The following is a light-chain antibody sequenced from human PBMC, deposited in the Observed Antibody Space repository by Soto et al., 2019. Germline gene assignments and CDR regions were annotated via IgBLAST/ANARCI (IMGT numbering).Light chain of an antibody. V-gene: IGKV1-39*01. Sequence: DIQMTQSPSSLSASVGDRVTITCRASQSISSYLNWYQQKPGKAPKVLIYSASSLQSGVPSRFSGRGSGTDFTLTISSLQPEDVATYYCQKYDSAPQTFGQGTKVDIK. CDR3: QKYDSAPQT. J-gene: IGKJ1*01. CDR1: QSISSY. CDR2: SAS.